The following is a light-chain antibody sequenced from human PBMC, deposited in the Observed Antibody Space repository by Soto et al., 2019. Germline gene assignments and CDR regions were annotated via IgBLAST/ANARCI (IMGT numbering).Light chain of an antibody. J-gene: IGKJ2*01. CDR3: QHYGSSLYT. Sequence: EIVLTQSPGTLSLSPGERATLSCRASQSVSSSYLAWYQQKPGQSPRLLIYDASSRATGIPDRFSGSGSGTDFTRTISTLEPQEFAVYYWQHYGSSLYTFGQGIKLEIK. CDR2: DAS. CDR1: QSVSSSY. V-gene: IGKV3-20*01.